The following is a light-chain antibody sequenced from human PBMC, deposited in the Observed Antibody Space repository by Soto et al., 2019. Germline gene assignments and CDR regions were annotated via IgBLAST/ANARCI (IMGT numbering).Light chain of an antibody. CDR2: DVS. V-gene: IGKV1-5*01. CDR3: QQYHSFWT. CDR1: QSITSS. Sequence: DIQMTQSPSTLSASVGDRVTITCRASQSITSSLAWYQQKPGKAPKLLIYDVSNLERGVPSRVSGSGAGTEFTLSISSLPPDDFTTYYCQQYHSFWTFGQGTAVEIK. J-gene: IGKJ1*01.